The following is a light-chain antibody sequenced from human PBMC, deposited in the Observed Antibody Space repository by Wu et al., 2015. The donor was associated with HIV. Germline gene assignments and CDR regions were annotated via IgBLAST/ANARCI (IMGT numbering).Light chain of an antibody. CDR3: QHRTSWPFT. CDR2: GSS. CDR1: QSVGGD. J-gene: IGKJ3*01. V-gene: IGKV3-11*01. Sequence: IVMTQSPATLSLSPGERATFSCRASQSVGGDLAWYQQKPGQAPRLLIYGSSTRPTGIPARFSGSGSATDFTLTISSLDPEDFAIYYCQHRTSWPFTFGP.